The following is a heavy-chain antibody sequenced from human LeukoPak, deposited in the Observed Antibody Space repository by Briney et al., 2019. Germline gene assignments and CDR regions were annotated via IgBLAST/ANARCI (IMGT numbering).Heavy chain of an antibody. D-gene: IGHD6-6*01. J-gene: IGHJ4*02. CDR3: ATSHAKSSSSGY. V-gene: IGHV4-31*03. CDR1: GGSISSGGYY. Sequence: SETLSLTCTVSGGSISSGGYYCNWIRQHPGKGLEWIGYIYYSGSTYYNPSLKSRVTISVDTSKNQFSLKLSSVTAADTAVYYCATSHAKSSSSGYWGQGTLVTVSS. CDR2: IYYSGST.